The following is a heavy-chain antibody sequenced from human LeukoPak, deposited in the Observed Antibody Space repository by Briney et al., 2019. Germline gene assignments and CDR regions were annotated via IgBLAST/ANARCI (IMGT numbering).Heavy chain of an antibody. D-gene: IGHD3-22*01. CDR3: ARGGYLYYYYYYGMDV. CDR1: GYTFTSYG. Sequence: ASVKVSCKASGYTFTSYGISWVRQAPGQGLEWMVWISAYNGNTNYAQKLQGRVTMTTDTSTSTAYMELRSLRSDDTAVYYCARGGYLYYYYYYGMDVWGQGTTVTVSS. J-gene: IGHJ6*02. CDR2: ISAYNGNT. V-gene: IGHV1-18*01.